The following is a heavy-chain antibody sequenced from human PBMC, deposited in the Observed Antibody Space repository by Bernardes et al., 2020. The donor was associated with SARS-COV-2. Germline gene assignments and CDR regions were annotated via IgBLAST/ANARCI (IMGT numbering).Heavy chain of an antibody. CDR3: AKGSGSYYYFDD. V-gene: IGHV3-23*01. D-gene: IGHD1-26*01. CDR2: ISGSGDAT. Sequence: GGSLRLSCVVSGFTFSTYVMRWVRQAPGKGLEWVSSISGSGDATYYADSVKRRFTISKDNSKNTLYLQMNSLRAEDTAIYYCAKGSGSYYYFDDWGQGTLVTVS. CDR1: GFTFSTYV. J-gene: IGHJ4*02.